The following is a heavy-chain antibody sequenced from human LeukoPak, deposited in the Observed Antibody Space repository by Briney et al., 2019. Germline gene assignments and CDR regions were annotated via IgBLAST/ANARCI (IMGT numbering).Heavy chain of an antibody. V-gene: IGHV1-2*02. D-gene: IGHD6-13*01. CDR1: GYAFTGYY. CDR3: ARSAESSSWVEFDY. CDR2: INPNSGGT. J-gene: IGHJ4*02. Sequence: ASVKVSCKASGYAFTGYYMHWVRQAPGQGLEWMGWINPNSGGTNYAQKFQVRGTMTRDTSISTAYMELSRLRSDDTAVYYCARSAESSSWVEFDYWGQGTLVTVSS.